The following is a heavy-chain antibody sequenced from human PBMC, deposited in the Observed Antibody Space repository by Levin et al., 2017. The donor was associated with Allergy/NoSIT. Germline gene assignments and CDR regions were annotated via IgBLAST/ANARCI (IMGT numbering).Heavy chain of an antibody. J-gene: IGHJ4*02. CDR2: FSNINKA. Sequence: GESLKISCSSSGFRMSSFAMSWVRQAPGKGLEWVSSFSNINKAYYADSVVGRFTISRDSSRNILYLQMNNLRGEDTAMYYCAKDHPSSGWPTFESWGQGTLVTVSS. CDR1: GFRMSSFA. D-gene: IGHD6-19*01. V-gene: IGHV3-23*05. CDR3: AKDHPSSGWPTFES.